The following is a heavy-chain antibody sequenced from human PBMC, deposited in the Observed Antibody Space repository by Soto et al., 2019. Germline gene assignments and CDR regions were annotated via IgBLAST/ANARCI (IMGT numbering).Heavy chain of an antibody. J-gene: IGHJ3*02. V-gene: IGHV3-23*01. CDR1: GFTFSSYA. CDR3: AKGPFAYGSWSYVIGPFDI. CDR2: ISGSGGST. Sequence: GGSLRLSCAASGFTFSSYAMSWVRQAPGKGLEWVSAISGSGGSTYYADSVKGRFTISRANSKNTLYLQMNSLRAEDASVYYCAKGPFAYGSWSYVIGPFDIWGQGTMVTVSS. D-gene: IGHD3-10*01.